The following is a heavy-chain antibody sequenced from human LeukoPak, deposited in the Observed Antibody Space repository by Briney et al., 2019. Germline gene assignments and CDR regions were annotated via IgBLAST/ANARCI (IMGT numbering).Heavy chain of an antibody. CDR1: GGSISSSSYY. J-gene: IGHJ4*02. D-gene: IGHD6-13*01. Sequence: KASETLSLTCTVSGGSISSSSYYWGWIRQPPGKGLEWIGSFYYSGSTYYNPSLKSRVTISVDTSKNQFSLKLSSVTAADTAVYYCARANAAAAPYYFDYWGQGTLVTVSS. V-gene: IGHV4-39*07. CDR2: FYYSGST. CDR3: ARANAAAAPYYFDY.